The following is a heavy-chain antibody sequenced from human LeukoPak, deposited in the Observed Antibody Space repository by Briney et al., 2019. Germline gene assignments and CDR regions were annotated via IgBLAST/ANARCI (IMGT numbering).Heavy chain of an antibody. CDR2: ISGSGGST. CDR1: GFTFSSYA. D-gene: IGHD3-3*01. CDR3: AKAEIINDFWSGYYDWFDP. V-gene: IGHV3-23*01. J-gene: IGHJ5*02. Sequence: GGSLGLSCAASGFTFSSYAMSWVRQAPGKGLEWGSAISGSGGSTYYADSVKGRFTISRDNSKNTLYLQMNSLRAEDTAVYYCAKAEIINDFWSGYYDWFDPWGQGTLVTVSS.